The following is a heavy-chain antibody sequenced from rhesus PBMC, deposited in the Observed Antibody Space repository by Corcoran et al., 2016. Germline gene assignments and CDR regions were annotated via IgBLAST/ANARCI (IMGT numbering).Heavy chain of an antibody. CDR3: ARHPSIAAGLFDY. CDR1: GYSISSVYY. Sequence: QVQLQASGPGLVKPSETLSLTCAVSGYSISSVYYWGWILKPHGKGLEWIGYIGGSSGSTYYNPSLKSRVTISKDTSKNQFSLKLSSVTAADTAVYYCARHPSIAAGLFDYWGQGVLVTVSS. J-gene: IGHJ4*01. CDR2: IGGSSGST. V-gene: IGHV4-99*01. D-gene: IGHD6-13*01.